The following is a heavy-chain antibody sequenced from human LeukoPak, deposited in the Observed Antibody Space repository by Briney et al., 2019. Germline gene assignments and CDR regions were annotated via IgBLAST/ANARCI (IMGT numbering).Heavy chain of an antibody. CDR2: IYYSGST. Sequence: PSENLSLTCSVYGGSISSGGYYWRWIRQHPGKGLEWIGYIYYSGSTYYTPSLKSRVTISVDTSKNQVHLKLSSVTAEDTAVYYCARDGRRLHITMITDAFDIWGQGTMGTASS. CDR3: ARDGRRLHITMITDAFDI. J-gene: IGHJ3*02. V-gene: IGHV4-31*03. D-gene: IGHD3-22*01. CDR1: GGSISSGGYY.